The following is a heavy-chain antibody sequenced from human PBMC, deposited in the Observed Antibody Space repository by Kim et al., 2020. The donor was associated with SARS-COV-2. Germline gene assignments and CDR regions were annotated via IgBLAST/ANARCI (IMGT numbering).Heavy chain of an antibody. V-gene: IGHV3-23*01. Sequence: GGSLRLSCAASGFTFSSYAMSWVRQAPGKGLEWVSAISGSGGSTYYADSVKGRFTISRDNSKNTLYLQMNSLRAEDTAVYYCAIAGAYYYGSGSYFPYWGQGTLVTVSS. CDR3: AIAGAYYYGSGSYFPY. J-gene: IGHJ4*02. CDR2: ISGSGGST. D-gene: IGHD3-10*01. CDR1: GFTFSSYA.